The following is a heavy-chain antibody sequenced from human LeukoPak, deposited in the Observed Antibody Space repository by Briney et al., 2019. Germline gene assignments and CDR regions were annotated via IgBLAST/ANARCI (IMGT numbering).Heavy chain of an antibody. D-gene: IGHD2-15*01. CDR1: GYSFTSYW. CDR2: IYPGDSDT. Sequence: GESLKISCKGSGYSFTSYWIGCVRQMPGKGLEWMGIIYPGDSDTRYSPSFQGQVTISADKSISTAYLQWSSLKASDTAMYYCARPSCSGGSRYSGFGYYGMDVWGQGTTVTVSS. V-gene: IGHV5-51*01. CDR3: ARPSCSGGSRYSGFGYYGMDV. J-gene: IGHJ6*02.